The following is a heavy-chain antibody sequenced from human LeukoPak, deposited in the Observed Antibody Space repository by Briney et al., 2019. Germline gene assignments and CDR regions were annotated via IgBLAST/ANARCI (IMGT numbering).Heavy chain of an antibody. CDR1: GVSISSSNW. J-gene: IGHJ4*02. D-gene: IGHD2-15*01. CDR2: IYHSGST. V-gene: IGHV4-4*02. Sequence: SETLSLTCAVSGVSISSSNWWSWVRQPPGKGLEWIGEIYHSGSTNYNPSLKSRVTISADKSKNQFSLKLSSVTAADTAVYYCARAPTDIYCSGGSCQLFDYWGQGTLVTVSS. CDR3: ARAPTDIYCSGGSCQLFDY.